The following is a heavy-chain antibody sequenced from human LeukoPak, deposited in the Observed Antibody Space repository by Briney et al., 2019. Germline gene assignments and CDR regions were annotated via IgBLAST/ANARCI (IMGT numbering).Heavy chain of an antibody. Sequence: GGSLRLSCAASGFTVSSNYMSWVRQAPGKGLEWVSSISSSSSYIYYADSVKGRFTISRDNAKNSLYLQMNSLRAEDTAVYYCARALSGIAAAGTCLDYWGQGTLVTVSS. CDR2: ISSSSSYI. J-gene: IGHJ4*02. D-gene: IGHD6-13*01. CDR1: GFTVSSNY. V-gene: IGHV3-21*01. CDR3: ARALSGIAAAGTCLDY.